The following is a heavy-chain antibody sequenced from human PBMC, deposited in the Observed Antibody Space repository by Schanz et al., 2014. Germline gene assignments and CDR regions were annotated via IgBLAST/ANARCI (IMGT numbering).Heavy chain of an antibody. V-gene: IGHV3-23*01. CDR1: GFTFSSYA. CDR3: AKKVPAYNPFDS. D-gene: IGHD1-1*01. CDR2: ITGASDHI. J-gene: IGHJ4*02. Sequence: EVQLLESGGGLVQPGGSLRLSCAASGFTFSSYAMSWVRQAPGKGLEWVSGITGASDHIDYAESVKGRFTISRDNSKNTLYLQMDSLRAEDTAVYCCAKKVPAYNPFDSWGQGTLVTVSS.